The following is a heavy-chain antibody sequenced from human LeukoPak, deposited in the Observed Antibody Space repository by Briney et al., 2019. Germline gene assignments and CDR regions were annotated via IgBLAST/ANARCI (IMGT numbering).Heavy chain of an antibody. CDR1: GGSISSGGYS. Sequence: PSETLSLTFAVSGGSISSGGYSWSWLRQPPGKGLEWIGYIYHSGSTYYNPSLKSRVTISVDRSKNQFSLKLSSVTAADTAVYYCVRDRLRGGSYCGGDCYPDNAFDIWGQGTMVTVSS. CDR2: IYHSGST. CDR3: VRDRLRGGSYCGGDCYPDNAFDI. J-gene: IGHJ3*02. V-gene: IGHV4-30-2*01. D-gene: IGHD2-21*02.